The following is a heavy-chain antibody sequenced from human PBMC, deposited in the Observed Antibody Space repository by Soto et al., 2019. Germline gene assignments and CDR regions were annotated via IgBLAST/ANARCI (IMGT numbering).Heavy chain of an antibody. CDR2: IIPIFGTA. D-gene: IGHD6-13*01. CDR3: ARGGYSSSWHLRSYYYYGMDV. V-gene: IGHV1-69*06. J-gene: IGHJ6*02. Sequence: GASVKVSCKASGGTFSSYAISWVRQATGQGLEWMGGIIPIFGTANYAQKFQGRVTITADTSTSTAYMELRSPRSDDTAVYYCARGGYSSSWHLRSYYYYGMDVWGQGTTVTVSS. CDR1: GGTFSSYA.